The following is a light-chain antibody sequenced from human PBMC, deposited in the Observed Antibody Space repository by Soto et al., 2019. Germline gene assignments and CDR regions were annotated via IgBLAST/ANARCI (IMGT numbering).Light chain of an antibody. Sequence: QSVLTQPPSVPGSRGQSVTISCTGTSSDVGGFNYVSWYQHHPGKAPKLMIYDVSKRPSGVPDRFSGSKSGNTASLTISGLQAEDEADYYCCSYAGGYTHYVFATGTKVTVL. CDR2: DVS. CDR3: CSYAGGYTHYV. V-gene: IGLV2-11*01. J-gene: IGLJ1*01. CDR1: SSDVGGFNY.